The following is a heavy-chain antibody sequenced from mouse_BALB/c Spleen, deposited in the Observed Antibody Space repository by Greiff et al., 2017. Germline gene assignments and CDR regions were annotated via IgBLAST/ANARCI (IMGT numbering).Heavy chain of an antibody. D-gene: IGHD4-1*01. Sequence: VQLQQSGAELVRPGSSVKISCKASGYAFSSYWMNWVKQRPGQGLEWIGQIYPGDGDTNYNGKFKGKATLTADKSSSTAYMQLSSLTSEDSAVYFCARDWDYSMDYWGQGTTLTVSS. CDR3: ARDWDYSMDY. CDR2: IYPGDGDT. J-gene: IGHJ2*01. V-gene: IGHV1-80*01. CDR1: GYAFSSYW.